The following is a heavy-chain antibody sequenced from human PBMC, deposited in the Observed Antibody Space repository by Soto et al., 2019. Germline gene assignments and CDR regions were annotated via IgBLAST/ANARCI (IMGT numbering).Heavy chain of an antibody. V-gene: IGHV1-69*12. D-gene: IGHD1-1*01. Sequence: QVQLLQSGAEVKKPGSSVKVSCTASGVTFSSYAISWVRQAPGPALEWMGGIIPIFRTADYAQTFHGGVTITADESTCTAYMEVGSRRSEEPASYYCARVQTRRYRYARDVSGQGTTVTGSS. J-gene: IGHJ6*01. CDR2: IIPIFRTA. CDR1: GVTFSSYA. CDR3: ARVQTRRYRYARDV.